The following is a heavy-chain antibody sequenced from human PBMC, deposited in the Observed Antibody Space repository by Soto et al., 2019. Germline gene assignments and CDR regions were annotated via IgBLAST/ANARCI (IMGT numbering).Heavy chain of an antibody. J-gene: IGHJ5*02. CDR3: ARLYCTRSTCDSWFDP. V-gene: IGHV5-10-1*01. CDR2: IDPRDSYT. D-gene: IGHD2-8*01. CDR1: GYTFTTFW. Sequence: GESLKISCTGFGYTFTTFWISWVRQMPGRGLEWMGRIDPRDSYTTYSPSFQGHVTISVDKSIRTAYLQWGSLKASDTAMYYCARLYCTRSTCDSWFDPWGQGTLVTVSS.